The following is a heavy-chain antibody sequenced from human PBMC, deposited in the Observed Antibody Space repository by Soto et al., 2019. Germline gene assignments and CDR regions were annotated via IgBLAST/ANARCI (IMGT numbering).Heavy chain of an antibody. D-gene: IGHD5-12*01. J-gene: IGHJ4*02. CDR2: ISSSGSTI. CDR1: GFTFSSYE. Sequence: EVQLVESGGGLVQPGGSLRLSCAASGFTFSSYEMNWVRQAPGKGLEWVSYISSSGSTIYYADSVKGRFTISSDNAKNTLYLQMNSLRAEDTAVYYCARPYGGKRGGIFDYWGQGTLVTVSS. CDR3: ARPYGGKRGGIFDY. V-gene: IGHV3-48*03.